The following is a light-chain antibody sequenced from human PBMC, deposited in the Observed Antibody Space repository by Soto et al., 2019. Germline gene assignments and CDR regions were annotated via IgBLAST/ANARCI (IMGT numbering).Light chain of an antibody. Sequence: DIVMTQSPDSLAVSLGERATINCKSSQTVLNSSNNRNYLAWFQQKPGQPPKLLIYWASTRESGVPDRFSGSGSGTDFTLTISSLHAEYVAVYYCQQYYRARTFGQGTKVEIK. CDR3: QQYYRART. V-gene: IGKV4-1*01. CDR1: QTVLNSSNNRNY. CDR2: WAS. J-gene: IGKJ1*01.